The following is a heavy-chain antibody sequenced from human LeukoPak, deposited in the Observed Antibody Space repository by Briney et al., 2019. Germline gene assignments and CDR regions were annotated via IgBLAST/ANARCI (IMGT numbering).Heavy chain of an antibody. CDR1: GFTFSSYW. V-gene: IGHV3-7*01. CDR2: IKQDGSEK. D-gene: IGHD6-25*01. CDR3: ARNPREQRRGGYDY. J-gene: IGHJ4*02. Sequence: PGGSLRLSCAASGFTFSSYWMSWVRQAPGKGLEWVANIKQDGSEKYYVDSVKGRFTISRDNAKNSLYLQMNSLRAEDTAVYYCARNPREQRRGGYDYWGQGTLVTVSS.